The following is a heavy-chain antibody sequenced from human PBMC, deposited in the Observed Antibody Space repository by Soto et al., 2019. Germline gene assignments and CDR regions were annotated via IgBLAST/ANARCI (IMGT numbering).Heavy chain of an antibody. J-gene: IGHJ5*02. CDR1: GGSFSGYY. D-gene: IGHD2-15*01. CDR3: ARGGGYCSGGSYYGPRGWFDP. Sequence: SETLSLTCAVYGGSFSGYYWSWIRQPPGKGLEWIGEINHSGSTNYNPSLKSRVTISVDTSKNQFSLKLSSVTAADTAVYYCARGGGYCSGGSYYGPRGWFDPWGQGTLVTVSS. CDR2: INHSGST. V-gene: IGHV4-34*01.